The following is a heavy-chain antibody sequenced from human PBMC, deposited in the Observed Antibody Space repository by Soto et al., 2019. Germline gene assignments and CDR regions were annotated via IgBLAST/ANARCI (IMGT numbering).Heavy chain of an antibody. J-gene: IGHJ6*02. Sequence: QVQLVQSGAEVKKPGASVKVSCKASGYTFNNYGITWVRQAPGQGLEWMGWISFYNGKTNYAQQFQGRVTMTTDTSTSKANMELRSLTSDDTAVYYCARTNGDYYYYYGMDVGGQGTTVTVSS. CDR1: GYTFNNYG. D-gene: IGHD7-27*01. CDR2: ISFYNGKT. V-gene: IGHV1-18*01. CDR3: ARTNGDYYYYYGMDV.